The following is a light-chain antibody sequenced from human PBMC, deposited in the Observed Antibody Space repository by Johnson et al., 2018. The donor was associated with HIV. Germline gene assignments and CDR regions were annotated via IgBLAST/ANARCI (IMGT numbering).Light chain of an antibody. CDR3: GTWDSSLSANV. CDR1: TSNIGNNY. CDR2: DNN. J-gene: IGLJ1*01. V-gene: IGLV1-51*01. Sequence: QSVLTQPPSVSAAPGQKVTISCSGSTSNIGNNYVSLYQQFPGTAPKLLIYDNNKRPSGIPDRFSGSKSGTSATLGITGLQTGDEADYYCGTWDSSLSANVFGTGTKVTVL.